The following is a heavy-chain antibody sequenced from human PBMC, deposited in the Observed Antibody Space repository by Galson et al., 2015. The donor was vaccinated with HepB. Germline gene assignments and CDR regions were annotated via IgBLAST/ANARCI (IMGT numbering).Heavy chain of an antibody. Sequence: SLRLSCAASGFTFSSYGMHWVRQAPGKGLEWVAVIWYDGSNKYYADSVKGRFTISRDNSKNTLYLQMNSLRAEDTAVYYCARDLSQSVIDYWGQGTLVTVSS. CDR1: GFTFSSYG. V-gene: IGHV3-33*01. CDR2: IWYDGSNK. J-gene: IGHJ4*02. D-gene: IGHD4-23*01. CDR3: ARDLSQSVIDY.